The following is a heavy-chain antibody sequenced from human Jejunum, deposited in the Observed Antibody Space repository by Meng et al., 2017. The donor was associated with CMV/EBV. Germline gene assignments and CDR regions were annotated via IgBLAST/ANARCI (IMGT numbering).Heavy chain of an antibody. D-gene: IGHD2-21*01. CDR2: IKEDVSER. Sequence: SGFTFSNYWMNWVRQGPGKGLEWVANIKEDVSERNYVDSVKGRFTISRDNAKNSMYLQMDSLRVEDTAVYYCARQKCGGDCDMDVWGQGTTVTVSS. CDR3: ARQKCGGDCDMDV. J-gene: IGHJ6*02. CDR1: GFTFSNYW. V-gene: IGHV3-7*01.